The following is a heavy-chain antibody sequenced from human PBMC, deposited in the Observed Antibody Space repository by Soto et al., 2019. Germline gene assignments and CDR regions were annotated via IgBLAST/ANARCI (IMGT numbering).Heavy chain of an antibody. CDR3: AKEAYSGSYTYFDY. J-gene: IGHJ4*02. CDR1: GFTFSTYG. Sequence: PGGSLRLSCAASGFTFSTYGMPWVRQAPGKGLEWVAVISYDGSNKYYADSVKGRFTISRDNSKNTLYLQMNSLRAEDTAVYYCAKEAYSGSYTYFDYWGQGT. D-gene: IGHD1-26*01. CDR2: ISYDGSNK. V-gene: IGHV3-30*18.